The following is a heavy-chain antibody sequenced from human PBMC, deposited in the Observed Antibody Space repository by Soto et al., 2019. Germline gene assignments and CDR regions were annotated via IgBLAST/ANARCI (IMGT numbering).Heavy chain of an antibody. D-gene: IGHD6-19*01. Sequence: PSETLSLTCTVSGCSISSDYYCSWTRQPPGKGLDWIGYIHYSGSTNYNPSLKSRVTMSVDTSKNQFSLKLSSVTAADTAVYYCAGTRSSAWTSYYWGQGTLVTVSS. V-gene: IGHV4-59*08. CDR2: IHYSGST. CDR1: GCSISSDYY. CDR3: AGTRSSAWTSYY. J-gene: IGHJ4*02.